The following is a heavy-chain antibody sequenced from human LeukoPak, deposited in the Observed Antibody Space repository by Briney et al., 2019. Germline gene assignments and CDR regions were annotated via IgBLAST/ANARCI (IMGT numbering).Heavy chain of an antibody. V-gene: IGHV4-59*08. J-gene: IGHJ3*02. CDR3: ASAYDSSGYYYGTDAFDI. D-gene: IGHD3-22*01. Sequence: SETLSLTCTVSGGSISSYYWSWIRQPPGKGLEWIGYIYYSGSTNYNPSLKSRVTISVDTSKNQFPLKLSSVTAADTAVYYCASAYDSSGYYYGTDAFDIWGQGTMVTVSS. CDR2: IYYSGST. CDR1: GGSISSYY.